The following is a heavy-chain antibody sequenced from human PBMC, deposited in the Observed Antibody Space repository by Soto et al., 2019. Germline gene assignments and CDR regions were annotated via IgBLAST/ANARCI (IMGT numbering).Heavy chain of an antibody. V-gene: IGHV4-31*03. CDR1: GGSISSGGYY. D-gene: IGHD2-2*01. CDR3: ARGGGCSSSPCFGF. Sequence: SGTLSLTCTVSGGSISSGGYYWSWIRQHPGKGLEWIGYIYYSGSTDYNPSLKSRLTISVDTSTRQFFLRLNSLTAADTSIYYCARGGGCSSSPCFGFWGQGTPVTVSS. J-gene: IGHJ4*02. CDR2: IYYSGST.